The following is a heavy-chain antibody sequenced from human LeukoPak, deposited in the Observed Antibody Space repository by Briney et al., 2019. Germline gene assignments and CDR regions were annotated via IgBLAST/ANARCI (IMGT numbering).Heavy chain of an antibody. CDR3: ARDRGVVAAATFDY. CDR2: IYSSGST. CDR1: GASISGSGYY. V-gene: IGHV4-39*02. Sequence: SETLSLTCAVSGASISGSGYYWGWIRQPPGKGLEWIGNIYSSGSTYYNASLQSRVTISIDTSKNQFSLRLNSVTAADTAVYYCARDRGVVAAATFDYWGQGTLVTVSS. D-gene: IGHD5-12*01. J-gene: IGHJ4*02.